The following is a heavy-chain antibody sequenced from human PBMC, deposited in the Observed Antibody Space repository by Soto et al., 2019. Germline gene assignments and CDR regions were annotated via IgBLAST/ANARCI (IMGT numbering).Heavy chain of an antibody. Sequence: QLQLQESGPGLVKPSETLSLTCTVSGGSISSSSYYWGWIRQPPGKGLEWIGSIYYSGSTYYNPSLTSRVTISVDTSKNQFSLKLSSVTAADTAVYYCARNYDILTGYRNFDYWGQGTLVTVSS. CDR1: GGSISSSSYY. CDR3: ARNYDILTGYRNFDY. D-gene: IGHD3-9*01. V-gene: IGHV4-39*01. CDR2: IYYSGST. J-gene: IGHJ4*02.